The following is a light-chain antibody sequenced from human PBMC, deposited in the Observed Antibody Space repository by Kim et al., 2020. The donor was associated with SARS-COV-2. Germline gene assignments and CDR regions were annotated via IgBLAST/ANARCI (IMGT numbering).Light chain of an antibody. CDR3: QQFNSLYS. CDR2: DAS. Sequence: DIQMTQSPSSLSASVGDRVTITCRASQNIKNWLAWYQQKPGKAPKLLIYDASNLESGVPSRFSGSGSGTEFTLTISSLQPDDFATYYGQQFNSLYSCGQGTKLEIK. CDR1: QNIKNW. J-gene: IGKJ2*03. V-gene: IGKV1-5*01.